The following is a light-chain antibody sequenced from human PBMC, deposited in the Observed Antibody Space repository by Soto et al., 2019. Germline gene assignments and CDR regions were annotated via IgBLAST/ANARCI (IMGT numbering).Light chain of an antibody. CDR3: QSYDSSLSVWV. V-gene: IGLV1-40*01. CDR1: PSNIGAGYH. Sequence: QPVLTQPPSVSGAPGQRVTISCTGSPSNIGAGYHVHWYQQLPGTAPKLLIYGNNNRPSGVPDRFSGSKSGTSASLAITGLQAEDEADYYCQSYDSSLSVWVFGGGTKLTVL. J-gene: IGLJ3*02. CDR2: GNN.